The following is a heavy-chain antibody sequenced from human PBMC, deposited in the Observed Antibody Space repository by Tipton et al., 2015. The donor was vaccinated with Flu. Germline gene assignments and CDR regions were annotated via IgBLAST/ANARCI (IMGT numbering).Heavy chain of an antibody. Sequence: LRLSCAASGFTFSSYAMHWVRQAPGKGLEWVAVISYDGSNKYYADSVKGRFTISRDNSKNTLYLQMNSLRAEDTAVYYCARDPAGGPGWELANYYYYGMDVWGQGTTVTVSS. J-gene: IGHJ6*02. CDR2: ISYDGSNK. V-gene: IGHV3-30-3*01. CDR3: ARDPAGGPGWELANYYYYGMDV. D-gene: IGHD1-26*01. CDR1: GFTFSSYA.